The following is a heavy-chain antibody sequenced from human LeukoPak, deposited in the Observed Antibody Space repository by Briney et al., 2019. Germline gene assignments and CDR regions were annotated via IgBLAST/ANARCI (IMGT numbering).Heavy chain of an antibody. J-gene: IGHJ5*02. D-gene: IGHD3-10*01. CDR3: AHRRSYVSGGADWFDP. V-gene: IGHV2-5*02. CDR1: GFSLSTSGVG. Sequence: SGPTLVNPTQTLTLTFTFSGFSLSTSGVGVGWIRQPPGKALEWLALIYWDDDKRYSPSLKSRLTITKDTSKNQVVLTMTNMDPVDTATYYCAHRRSYVSGGADWFDPWGQGTLVTVSS. CDR2: IYWDDDK.